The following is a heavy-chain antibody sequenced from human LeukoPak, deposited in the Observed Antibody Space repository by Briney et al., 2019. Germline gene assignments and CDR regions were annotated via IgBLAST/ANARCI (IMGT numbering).Heavy chain of an antibody. V-gene: IGHV4-34*01. Sequence: SETLSLTCAVYSGSFSGYYWSWIRQPPGKGLEWIGEINHSGSTNYNPSLKSRVTISVDTSKNQFSLKLSSVTAADTAVYYCARHALRLLYGMDVWGQGTTVTVSS. J-gene: IGHJ6*02. CDR2: INHSGST. CDR3: ARHALRLLYGMDV. D-gene: IGHD2-2*01. CDR1: SGSFSGYY.